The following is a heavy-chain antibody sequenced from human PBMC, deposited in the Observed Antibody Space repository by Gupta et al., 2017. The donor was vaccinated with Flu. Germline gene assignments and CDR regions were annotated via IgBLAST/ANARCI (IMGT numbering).Heavy chain of an antibody. CDR1: GFMFSGYG. D-gene: IGHD2-21*01. Sequence: QVQLVESGGGVVQPGTSLRLSCAASGFMFSGYGMPWVRQAPDKGLEWVAVIWYDGSNENYADSVRGRFTISRDTSKNTVYLQMNSLRAEDTAVYYCARDWGHCGGTICYYFDYWGQGALVTVSS. V-gene: IGHV3-33*01. J-gene: IGHJ4*02. CDR2: IWYDGSNE. CDR3: ARDWGHCGGTICYYFDY.